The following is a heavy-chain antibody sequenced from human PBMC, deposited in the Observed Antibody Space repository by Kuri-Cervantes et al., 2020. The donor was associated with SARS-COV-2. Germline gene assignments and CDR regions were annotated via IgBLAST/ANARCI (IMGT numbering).Heavy chain of an antibody. CDR2: IIPIFGTA. Sequence: SVKVSCKASGGTFSSYAISWVRQAPGQGLEWMGGIIPIFGTANYAQKFQGRVTITADKSTSTAYMELSSLRSEDTAVYYCASFYGSGTSPGGYYYYGMDVWGQGNTV. D-gene: IGHD3-10*01. CDR1: GGTFSSYA. V-gene: IGHV1-69*06. J-gene: IGHJ6*01. CDR3: ASFYGSGTSPGGYYYYGMDV.